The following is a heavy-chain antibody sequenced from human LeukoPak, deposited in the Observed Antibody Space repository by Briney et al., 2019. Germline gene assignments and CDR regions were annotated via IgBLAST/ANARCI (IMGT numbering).Heavy chain of an antibody. D-gene: IGHD3-9*01. J-gene: IGHJ4*02. CDR2: ISGSGGST. CDR3: AKDLPSTYYDILTGPEDPDH. V-gene: IGHV3-23*01. CDR1: GFTFSSYA. Sequence: GGSLRLSCAASGFTFSSYAMSWIRQAPGKGLEWVSAISGSGGSTYYADSVKGRFTISRDNSKNTLYLQMNSLRAEDTAVYYCAKDLPSTYYDILTGPEDPDHWGRGTLVTVSS.